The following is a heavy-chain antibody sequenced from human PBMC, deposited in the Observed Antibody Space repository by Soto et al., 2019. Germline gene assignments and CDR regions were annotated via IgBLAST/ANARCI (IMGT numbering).Heavy chain of an antibody. J-gene: IGHJ4*02. CDR2: ISESGGST. CDR3: ARGFNWLDY. Sequence: GGSLRLSCAASGLTFSSFAMSWVRQAPGKGLEWVPVISESGGSTYYADSVKGRFTISRDNSKSTLYLQMNRLRGDDTAVYYCARGFNWLDYWGQGTLVTVSS. CDR1: GLTFSSFA. D-gene: IGHD5-12*01. V-gene: IGHV3-23*01.